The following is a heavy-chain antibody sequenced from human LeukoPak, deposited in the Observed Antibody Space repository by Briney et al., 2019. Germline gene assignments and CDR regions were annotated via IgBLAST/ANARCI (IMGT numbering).Heavy chain of an antibody. D-gene: IGHD6-13*01. CDR1: GFTFSSYA. CDR3: AKDLYSSSWYRDPYYYYYGMDV. Sequence: GGSLRLSCAASGFTFSSYAMSWVRQAPGKGLEWVSAISGSGGSTYYADSVKGRFTISRDNSKNTLYLQMNSLRAEDTAVYYCAKDLYSSSWYRDPYYYYYGMDVWGHGTTVTVSS. J-gene: IGHJ6*02. CDR2: ISGSGGST. V-gene: IGHV3-23*01.